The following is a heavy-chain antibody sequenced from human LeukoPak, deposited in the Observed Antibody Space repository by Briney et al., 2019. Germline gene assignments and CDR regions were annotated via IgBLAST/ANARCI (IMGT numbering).Heavy chain of an antibody. CDR2: IKQDGSEK. CDR1: GFTFSRYW. D-gene: IGHD1-26*01. CDR3: ARRGGSGRAFDY. J-gene: IGHJ4*02. Sequence: GRCLRLSCAASGFTFSRYWMNWVRPAPGRGLEWVANIKQDGSEKYYVDSVKGRFTIYRDNAKNSLYLQMNSLTAADTAVYYCARRGGSGRAFDYWGQGTLVTVSS. V-gene: IGHV3-7*01.